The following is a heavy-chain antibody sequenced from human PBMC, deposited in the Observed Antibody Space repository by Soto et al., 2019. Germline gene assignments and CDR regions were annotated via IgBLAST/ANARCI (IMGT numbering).Heavy chain of an antibody. V-gene: IGHV3-30-3*01. D-gene: IGHD5-12*01. CDR2: ISYDGSNK. CDR3: ARVSLSVDIVVFFSCYGDYRELHSVHAPPASDL. J-gene: IGHJ2*01. Sequence: GGPLRLSWAASGVTSSSYAPHWARPSPDKGLEWVAVISYDGSNKYNADTVKDRFTISSDNSKNKLYLQMNSLRAEYTAGYYCARVSLSVDIVVFFSCYGDYRELHSVHAPPASDL. CDR1: GVTSSSYA.